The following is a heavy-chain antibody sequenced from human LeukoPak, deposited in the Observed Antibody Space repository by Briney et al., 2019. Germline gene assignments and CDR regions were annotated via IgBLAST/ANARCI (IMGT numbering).Heavy chain of an antibody. CDR2: ISWNSGTT. Sequence: PGGSLRLSCAASGFTFDDYAMHWVRQAPGKGLEWVSGISWNSGTTDYADSVKGRFTISRDNAENSLYLQMNSLRAEDTALYYCAKDRSSGAAAGYYYYYYAMDVWGQGTTVTVSS. D-gene: IGHD6-13*01. CDR1: GFTFDDYA. J-gene: IGHJ6*02. CDR3: AKDRSSGAAAGYYYYYYAMDV. V-gene: IGHV3-9*01.